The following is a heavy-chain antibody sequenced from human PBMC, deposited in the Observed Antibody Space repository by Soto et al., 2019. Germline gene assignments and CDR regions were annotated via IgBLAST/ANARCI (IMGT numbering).Heavy chain of an antibody. CDR2: VNYSGRI. Sequence: SETLSLTCAVYGGSFSGFYWSWMRQPPGKGLEWIGYVNYSGRINYNAPLKSRVTISVDTSKNQFSVKLSSVTAADTAVYYCARGMCEESTFYNFYVMDVWGQGTTVTVSS. D-gene: IGHD1-20*01. J-gene: IGHJ6*02. CDR1: GGSFSGFY. CDR3: ARGMCEESTFYNFYVMDV. V-gene: IGHV4-34*01.